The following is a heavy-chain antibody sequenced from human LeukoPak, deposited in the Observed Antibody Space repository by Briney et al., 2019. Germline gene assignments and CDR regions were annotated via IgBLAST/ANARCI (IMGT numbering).Heavy chain of an antibody. J-gene: IGHJ5*02. CDR1: GDSVSSNSVT. CDR2: TNYRTTWYN. V-gene: IGHV6-1*01. D-gene: IGHD4-11*01. CDR3: ARRLTKYDCFDP. Sequence: SQTLSLTCAISGDSVSSNSVTWNWNRQSPGRDFEWLGRTNYRTTWYNDYAVAVRGRITVNPDTSKNQFSLHLHSVTPEDTAVYYCARRLTKYDCFDPWGQGILVTVSS.